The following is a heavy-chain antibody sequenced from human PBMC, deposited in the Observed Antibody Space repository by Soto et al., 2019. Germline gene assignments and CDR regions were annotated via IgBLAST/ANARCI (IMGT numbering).Heavy chain of an antibody. Sequence: QVQLVESGGGVVQPGRSLRLSCTASGFTFSSYAMHWVRQAPGKGREWVAVISLRGNRRHYADAVEGRFTISRDNSEDTLFLQMNSLRVDDTAVYYCAKEGPGDFWSRFDDWGQGTLVTVSS. CDR1: GFTFSSYA. V-gene: IGHV3-30-3*01. D-gene: IGHD3-3*01. CDR2: ISLRGNRR. CDR3: AKEGPGDFWSRFDD. J-gene: IGHJ4*02.